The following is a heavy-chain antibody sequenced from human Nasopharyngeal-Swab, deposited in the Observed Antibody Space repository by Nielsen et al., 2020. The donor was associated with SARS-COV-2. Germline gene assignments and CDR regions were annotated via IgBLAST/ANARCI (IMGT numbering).Heavy chain of an antibody. CDR3: ARDFGYRYDNWFDP. Sequence: GESLKISCAASGFSCAASGFTQGPGKGLEWVSSSSSSSSYIDYADSVKGRFTISRDNAKNSLNLQINGLRGEDTAAFYCARDFGYRYDNWFDPWGQGTLVTVSS. V-gene: IGHV3-21*01. CDR1: GFSCAASG. D-gene: IGHD5-12*01. CDR2: SSSSSSYI. J-gene: IGHJ5*02.